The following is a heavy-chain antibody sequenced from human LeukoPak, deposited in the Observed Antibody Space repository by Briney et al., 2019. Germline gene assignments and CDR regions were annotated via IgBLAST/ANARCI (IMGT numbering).Heavy chain of an antibody. CDR1: GGSISSGSYY. J-gene: IGHJ6*03. D-gene: IGHD3-9*01. Sequence: PSETLSLTCTVSGGSISSGSYYWSWIRQPAGKGLEWIVRIYTSGSTNYNPSLKSRVTISVDTSKNQFSLKLSSVTAADTAVYYCARGGQYDILTGPHPFYYYYYMDVWGKGTTVTVSS. CDR2: IYTSGST. V-gene: IGHV4-61*02. CDR3: ARGGQYDILTGPHPFYYYYYMDV.